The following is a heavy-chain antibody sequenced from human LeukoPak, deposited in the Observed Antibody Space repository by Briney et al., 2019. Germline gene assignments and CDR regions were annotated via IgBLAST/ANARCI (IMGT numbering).Heavy chain of an antibody. CDR2: IKQDGSEK. J-gene: IGHJ4*02. V-gene: IGHV3-7*01. D-gene: IGHD3-3*01. CDR3: ARDNYDFWSGYDDY. Sequence: GGSLRLSCAASGFTFSSYWMSWVRQAPGKGLEWVADIKQDGSEKYYVDSVKGRFTISRDNAKNSLYLQMNSLRAEDTAVYYCARDNYDFWSGYDDYWGQGTLVTVSS. CDR1: GFTFSSYW.